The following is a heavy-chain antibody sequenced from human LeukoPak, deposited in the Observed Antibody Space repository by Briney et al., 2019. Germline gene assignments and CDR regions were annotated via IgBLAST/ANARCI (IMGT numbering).Heavy chain of an antibody. J-gene: IGHJ4*02. Sequence: PSETLSLTCTVSGGSISNYYWSWIRQPAGKGLEWIGRIYTSGSTNYNYNPSLKSRVTMSVDTSKSQISLKLSSVTAADTAVYYCARAPTGVGATLFDYWGQGTLVTVSS. CDR3: ARAPTGVGATLFDY. CDR2: IYTSGST. D-gene: IGHD1-26*01. V-gene: IGHV4-4*07. CDR1: GGSISNYY.